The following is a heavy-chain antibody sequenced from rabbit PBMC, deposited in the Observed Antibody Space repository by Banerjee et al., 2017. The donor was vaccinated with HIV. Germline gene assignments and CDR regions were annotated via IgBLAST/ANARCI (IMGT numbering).Heavy chain of an antibody. Sequence: QQLEESGGGLVQPGGSLTLSCKASGFDFSSYYMSWVRQAPGKGLEWIACINSNTGNTVYASWAKGPFTISKTSSTTVTLQMTSLTAADTATYFCARDLAGVIGWNFNLWGQGTLVTVS. D-gene: IGHD4-1*01. V-gene: IGHV1S40*01. CDR1: GFDFSSYY. CDR2: INSNTGNT. CDR3: ARDLAGVIGWNFNL. J-gene: IGHJ4*01.